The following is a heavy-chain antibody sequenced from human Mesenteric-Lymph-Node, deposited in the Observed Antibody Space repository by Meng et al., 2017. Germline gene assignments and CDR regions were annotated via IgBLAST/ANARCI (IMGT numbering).Heavy chain of an antibody. CDR2: IWSDGNTK. CDR1: GFTFSSLG. Sequence: QVHLGESGGGVVQPGRYLRRACAASGFTFSSLGLHWVRQAPGKGLEWVAVIWSDGNTKYYADSVKDRFTISRDNSKSTLYLQMNSLRAEDTAVYYCTGNSHIYGFDYWGPGTLVTVSS. D-gene: IGHD5-18*01. J-gene: IGHJ4*02. V-gene: IGHV3-33*01. CDR3: TGNSHIYGFDY.